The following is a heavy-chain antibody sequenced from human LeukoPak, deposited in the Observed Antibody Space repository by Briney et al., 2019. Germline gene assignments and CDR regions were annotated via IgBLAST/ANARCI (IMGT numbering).Heavy chain of an antibody. CDR1: GGSFSGYY. CDR3: ARAGHFLEWLPFDY. V-gene: IGHV4-34*01. CDR2: INHSGST. D-gene: IGHD3-3*01. J-gene: IGHJ4*02. Sequence: KTSETLSLTCAVYGGSFSGYYWSWIRQPPGKGLEWIGEINHSGSTNYNPSLKSRVTISVDTSKNQFSLKLSSVTAADTAVYYCARAGHFLEWLPFDYWGQGTLVTVSS.